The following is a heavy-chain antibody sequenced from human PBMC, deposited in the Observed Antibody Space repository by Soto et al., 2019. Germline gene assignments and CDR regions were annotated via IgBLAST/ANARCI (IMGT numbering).Heavy chain of an antibody. CDR2: ISSSGSPI. Sequence: QVQLVESGGGLVKPGGSLRLSCAASGLTFSDYYMTWIRQDPGKGLEWVSYISSSGSPIYYADSVKGRFTISRDNAKNSLYLQINSLRAEDTAVYYFARGGHQLHGMDVLGQGTTVTVSS. V-gene: IGHV3-11*01. CDR1: GLTFSDYY. D-gene: IGHD6-13*01. CDR3: ARGGHQLHGMDV. J-gene: IGHJ6*02.